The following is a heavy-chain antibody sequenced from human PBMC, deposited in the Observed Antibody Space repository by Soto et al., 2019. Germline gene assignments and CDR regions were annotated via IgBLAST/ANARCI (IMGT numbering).Heavy chain of an antibody. V-gene: IGHV4-4*07. Sequence: SETLSLTCTVSGGSISSYYWSWIRQPAGKGLEWIGRIYTSGSTNYNPSLKSRVTMSVDTSKNQFSPKLCSVTAADTAVYYCARDLVVVPAAMSGYYYYYGMDVWGQGTTVTVSS. J-gene: IGHJ6*02. CDR2: IYTSGST. D-gene: IGHD2-2*01. CDR1: GGSISSYY. CDR3: ARDLVVVPAAMSGYYYYYGMDV.